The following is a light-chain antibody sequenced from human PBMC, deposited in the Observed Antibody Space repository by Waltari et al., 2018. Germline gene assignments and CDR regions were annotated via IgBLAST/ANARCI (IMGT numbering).Light chain of an antibody. V-gene: IGLV1-47*01. CDR3: AAWDDRLRGVV. CDR2: GNN. J-gene: IGLJ2*01. CDR1: SSNIGSYY. Sequence: QSLLTQPPSASGTPGQRVTISCSGSSSNIGSYYVYWYQQLPGTAPKLLIDGNNRRPSGVPARFSGSKSGTSGSLAISGLRSEDEADYYCAAWDDRLRGVVFGGGTKLTV.